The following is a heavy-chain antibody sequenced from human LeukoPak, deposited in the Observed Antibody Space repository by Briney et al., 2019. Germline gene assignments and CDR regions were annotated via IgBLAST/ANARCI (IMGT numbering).Heavy chain of an antibody. V-gene: IGHV1-8*01. CDR3: ASARGVVVGARYFDY. D-gene: IGHD2-15*01. Sequence: GPSVKLSCKASGYTFTSYDINWVRQATGQGLEWMGWMSPNSGNTGYAQKFQGRVTMTRNTSISTAYMELSSLRSEDTAVYYCASARGVVVGARYFDYWGQGTLVTVSS. CDR2: MSPNSGNT. CDR1: GYTFTSYD. J-gene: IGHJ4*02.